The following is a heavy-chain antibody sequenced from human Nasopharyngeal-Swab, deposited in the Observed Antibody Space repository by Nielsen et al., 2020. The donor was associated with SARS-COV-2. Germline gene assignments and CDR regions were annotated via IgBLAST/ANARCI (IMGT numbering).Heavy chain of an antibody. V-gene: IGHV4-61*01. Sequence: SETLSLTCTVSGGSVSSGSYYWSWIRQPPGKGLEWIGYIYYSGSTNYNPSLKGRVTISVDTSKNQFSLKLSSVTAADTAVYYCARGQYNWNHFDYWGQGTLVTVSS. J-gene: IGHJ4*02. CDR2: IYYSGST. CDR3: ARGQYNWNHFDY. D-gene: IGHD1-20*01. CDR1: GGSVSSGSYY.